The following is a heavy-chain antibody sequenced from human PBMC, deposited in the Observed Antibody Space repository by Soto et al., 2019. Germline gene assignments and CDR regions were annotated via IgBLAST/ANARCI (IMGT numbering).Heavy chain of an antibody. D-gene: IGHD7-27*01. Sequence: QLLESGGDLVQPGGSLRLSCAASGFTFSSYAMNWVRQAPWKGLEWVASLRSGGGDTYYADAVKGRFTISRDTSNNTLYLQMNTLSVEDSAVYYCAKVGGPTLANLFRSWGQGTLVTVSS. J-gene: IGHJ5*02. V-gene: IGHV3-23*01. CDR2: LRSGGGDT. CDR1: GFTFSSYA. CDR3: AKVGGPTLANLFRS.